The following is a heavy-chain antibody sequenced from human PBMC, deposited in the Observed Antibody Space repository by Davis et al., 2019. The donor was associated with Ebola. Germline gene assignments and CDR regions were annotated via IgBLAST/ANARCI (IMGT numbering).Heavy chain of an antibody. CDR3: ARGKWFDP. V-gene: IGHV1-69*04. CDR2: IIPVVDTK. Sequence: AASVKVSCKPSGGTFTNYAVNWVRQAPGQGLEWMGRIIPVVDTKDYAQKFQGRVTLTADKATNTAYMELSGLRFGDTAVYYCARGKWFDPWGQGTLVSVTS. CDR1: GGTFTNYA. J-gene: IGHJ5*02.